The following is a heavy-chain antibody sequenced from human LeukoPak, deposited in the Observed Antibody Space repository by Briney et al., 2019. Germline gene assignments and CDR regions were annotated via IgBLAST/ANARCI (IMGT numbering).Heavy chain of an antibody. D-gene: IGHD3-3*01. V-gene: IGHV4-39*01. CDR2: IYYSGST. Sequence: SETLSLTCTVSGGSISSSSYYWDGIRQPPGKGLEWIGSIYYSGSTYYNPSLKSLVTISVDTSNNLFSLKLSSVTAADTAVYYCARLITIFGVDPDYWGQGTLVTVSS. J-gene: IGHJ4*02. CDR3: ARLITIFGVDPDY. CDR1: GGSISSSSYY.